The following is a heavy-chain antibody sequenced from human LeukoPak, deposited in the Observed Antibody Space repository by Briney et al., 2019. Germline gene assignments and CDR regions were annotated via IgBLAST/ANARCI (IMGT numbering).Heavy chain of an antibody. CDR3: AREVTTTVIGNWFDP. D-gene: IGHD4-11*01. Sequence: GGSLRLSCAASGFTFSRYEMNWVRQAPGKGLEWISYISSSGSSIYYADSVKGRFTISRDNTKSSLFLQMNSLRAEDTAVYYCAREVTTTVIGNWFDPWGQGTLVTVSS. CDR2: ISSSGSSI. J-gene: IGHJ5*02. V-gene: IGHV3-48*03. CDR1: GFTFSRYE.